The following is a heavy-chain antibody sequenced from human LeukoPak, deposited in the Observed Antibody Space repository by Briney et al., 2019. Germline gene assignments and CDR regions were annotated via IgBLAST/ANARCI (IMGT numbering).Heavy chain of an antibody. V-gene: IGHV1-8*01. J-gene: IGHJ4*02. CDR2: MNPNSGNT. Sequence: ASVKVSYKASGYIFSNYDISWVRQATGQGFEWMGWMNPNSGNTGYALEFQGRVTFTTDTSITTAYMEMSRVRSDDTAVYYCARAVRHQLLPDYWGQGTRVTVSS. D-gene: IGHD2-2*01. CDR1: GYIFSNYD. CDR3: ARAVRHQLLPDY.